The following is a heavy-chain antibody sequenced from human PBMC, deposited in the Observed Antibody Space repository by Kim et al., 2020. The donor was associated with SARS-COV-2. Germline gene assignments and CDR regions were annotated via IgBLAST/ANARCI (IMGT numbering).Heavy chain of an antibody. V-gene: IGHV5-51*01. CDR1: GYSFTSYW. CDR2: IYPGDSDT. Sequence: GESLKISCKGSGYSFTSYWIGWVRQMPGKGLEWMGIIYPGDSDTRYSPSFQGQVTISADKSISTAYLQWSSLKASDTAMYYCARHETGGGSGWYWNWFDPWGQGTLVTVSS. D-gene: IGHD6-19*01. CDR3: ARHETGGGSGWYWNWFDP. J-gene: IGHJ5*02.